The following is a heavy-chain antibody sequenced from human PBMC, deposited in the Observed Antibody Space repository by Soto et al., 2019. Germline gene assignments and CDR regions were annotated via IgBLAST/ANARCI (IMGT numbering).Heavy chain of an antibody. J-gene: IGHJ2*01. CDR2: IYYSGST. Sequence: PGKGLEWIGSIYYSGSTYYNPSLKSRVTISVDTSKNQFSLKLSSVIAADKAVYYCVFFFLAEDGIRYVRSVSAFLLNRSSDL. CDR3: VFFFLAEDGIRYVRSVSAFLLNRSSDL. D-gene: IGHD3-10*02. V-gene: IGHV4-39*01.